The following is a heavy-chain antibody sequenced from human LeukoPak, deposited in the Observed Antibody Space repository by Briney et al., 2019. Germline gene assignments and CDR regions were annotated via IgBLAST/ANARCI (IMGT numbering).Heavy chain of an antibody. CDR3: ARGTGTTGFDY. CDR1: GFTFSSYS. D-gene: IGHD1-7*01. CDR2: ISSSSSYI. V-gene: IGHV3-21*01. J-gene: IGHJ4*02. Sequence: RGSLRLSCAASGFTFSSYSMNWVRQAPGKGLEWVSSISSSSSYIYYADSVKGRFTISRDNAKNSLYLQMNSLRAEDTAVYYCARGTGTTGFDYWGQGTLVTVSS.